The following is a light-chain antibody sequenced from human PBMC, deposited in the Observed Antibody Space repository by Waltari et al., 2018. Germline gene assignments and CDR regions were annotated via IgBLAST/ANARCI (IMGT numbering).Light chain of an antibody. Sequence: DIVMTQSPDSLAVSLGERATINCKSSQNVLFSSNTKNYLAWYQQKPGQPPKLLIYWASTRESGVHDRFSGSGSGTDFTLTISSLQAEDVAVYYCQQYYSTPYTFGQGTKLEIK. V-gene: IGKV4-1*01. J-gene: IGKJ2*01. CDR1: QNVLFSSNTKNY. CDR3: QQYYSTPYT. CDR2: WAS.